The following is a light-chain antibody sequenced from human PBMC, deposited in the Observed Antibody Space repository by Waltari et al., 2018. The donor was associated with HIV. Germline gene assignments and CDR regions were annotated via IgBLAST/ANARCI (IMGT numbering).Light chain of an antibody. Sequence: EVVMTQSPATLSVSPGERATLSCRASQNIANNLTWNQQKPGQPPRILIFGASTRATGIPARFSGSGSGTEFTLTISSLQSEDFAVYYCQQYNKWPWTFGQGTRVEIK. CDR3: QQYNKWPWT. CDR2: GAS. V-gene: IGKV3-15*01. CDR1: QNIANN. J-gene: IGKJ1*01.